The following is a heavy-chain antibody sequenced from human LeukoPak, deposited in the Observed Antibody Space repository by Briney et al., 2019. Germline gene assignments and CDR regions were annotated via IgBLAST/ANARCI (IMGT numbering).Heavy chain of an antibody. Sequence: SETLSLTCTVSGGSISSYYRSWIRQPPGKGLEWIGYIYYSGSTNYNPSLKSRVTISVDTSKNQFSLKLSSVTAADTAVYYCARGVTMVRGVNFDYWGQGTLVTVSS. CDR3: ARGVTMVRGVNFDY. V-gene: IGHV4-59*01. CDR1: GGSISSYY. J-gene: IGHJ4*02. CDR2: IYYSGST. D-gene: IGHD3-10*01.